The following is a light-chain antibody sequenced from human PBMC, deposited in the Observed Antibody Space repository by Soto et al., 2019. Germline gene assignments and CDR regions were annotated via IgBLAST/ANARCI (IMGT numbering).Light chain of an antibody. CDR2: GAS. V-gene: IGKV3-15*01. CDR3: KQYNNWPIT. CDR1: QIVSSN. J-gene: IGKJ5*01. Sequence: IVMTQSPATLSVSPGGRATLSCRASQIVSSNLAWYQQKPGQAPRLLIYGASTRATGIQARFSGSGSGTEFTLTITSLQSEDFAVYYCKQYNNWPITFGQGTRLEI.